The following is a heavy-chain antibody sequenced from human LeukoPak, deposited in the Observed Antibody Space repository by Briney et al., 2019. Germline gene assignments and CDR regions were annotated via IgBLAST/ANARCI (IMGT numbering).Heavy chain of an antibody. CDR3: ARLDGYYDSSGYYFGWFDP. D-gene: IGHD3-22*01. CDR1: GYSFTSYW. V-gene: IGHV5-51*01. CDR2: IYPGDSDT. Sequence: GESLKISCKGSGYSFTSYWIGWVRQMPGKGLEWMGIIYPGDSDTRYSPSFQGQVTISADKSISTAYLRWSSLKASDTAMYYCARLDGYYDSSGYYFGWFDPWGQGTLVTVSS. J-gene: IGHJ5*02.